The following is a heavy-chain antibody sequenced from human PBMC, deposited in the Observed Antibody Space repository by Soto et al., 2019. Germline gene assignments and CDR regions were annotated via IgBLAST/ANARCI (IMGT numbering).Heavy chain of an antibody. Sequence: QVQLVQSGAEVKKPGSSVKVSCKASGGTFSSYAISWVRQAPGQGLEWMGGIIPSFGTADYAQKFQGRVTITADESTSTAYMELSSLRSEDTAVYYCALHYGSGSNYYYYGMDVWGQGTTVTVSS. CDR2: IIPSFGTA. CDR1: GGTFSSYA. V-gene: IGHV1-69*12. J-gene: IGHJ6*02. CDR3: ALHYGSGSNYYYYGMDV. D-gene: IGHD3-10*01.